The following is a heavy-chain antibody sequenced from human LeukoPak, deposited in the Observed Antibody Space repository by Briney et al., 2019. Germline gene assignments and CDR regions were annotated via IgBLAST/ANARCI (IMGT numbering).Heavy chain of an antibody. CDR3: ARDPGDILVAGTFDY. Sequence: GGSLRLSCAASGFTFDDYGMSWVRQAPGKGLEWVSSINWNGGSTGYADSMKGRFTISRDNAKNSLYLQMNSLRAEDTALYYCARDPGDILVAGTFDYWGQGTLVTVSS. CDR2: INWNGGST. J-gene: IGHJ4*02. CDR1: GFTFDDYG. D-gene: IGHD6-19*01. V-gene: IGHV3-20*04.